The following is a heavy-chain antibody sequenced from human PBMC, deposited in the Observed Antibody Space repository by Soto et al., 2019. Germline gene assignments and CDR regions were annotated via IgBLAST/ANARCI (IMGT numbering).Heavy chain of an antibody. CDR2: ISAYNGNT. J-gene: IGHJ6*02. CDR3: ARDRAVSPLIHDYGGTS. Sequence: ASVKVSCKASGGTFSSYAISWVRQAPGQGLEWMGGISAYNGNTNYAQKLQGRVTMTTDTSTSTAYMELRSLRSDDTAVYYCARDRAVSPLIHDYGGTSWGQGTKVTVSS. D-gene: IGHD4-17*01. V-gene: IGHV1-18*01. CDR1: GGTFSSYA.